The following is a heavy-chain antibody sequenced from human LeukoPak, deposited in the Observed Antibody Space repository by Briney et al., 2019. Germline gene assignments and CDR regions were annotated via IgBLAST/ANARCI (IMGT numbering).Heavy chain of an antibody. D-gene: IGHD3-10*01. V-gene: IGHV4-39*07. CDR3: ARAPADIYGSGVWYYMDV. Sequence: SETLSLTCSVSGSSISRSIYHWGWIRQPPGKGLEWIGSIYYSGNTDFNPSLKNRVTISVDTSKNQFSLKLSSVTAADTAVYYCARAPADIYGSGVWYYMDVWGKGTTVTISS. CDR1: GSSISRSIYH. J-gene: IGHJ6*03. CDR2: IYYSGNT.